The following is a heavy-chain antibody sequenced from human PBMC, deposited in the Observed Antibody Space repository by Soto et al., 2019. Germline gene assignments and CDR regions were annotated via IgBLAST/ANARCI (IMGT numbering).Heavy chain of an antibody. Sequence: PSETLSLTCTVSHGSISSYYWSWVRQPPGKGLEWIGYVFYTGSTNYNPSLKSRVTISVDTSKNQFSLKLSSVTSADTAVYYCAGDPGYYDSSAFGYWGQGTLVTVSS. V-gene: IGHV4-59*01. J-gene: IGHJ4*02. CDR1: HGSISSYY. D-gene: IGHD3-22*01. CDR3: AGDPGYYDSSAFGY. CDR2: VFYTGST.